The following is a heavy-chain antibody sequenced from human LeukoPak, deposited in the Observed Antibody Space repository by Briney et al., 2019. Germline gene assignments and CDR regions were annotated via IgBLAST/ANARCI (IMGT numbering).Heavy chain of an antibody. CDR2: IWYDASKK. Sequence: GGSLRLSCAASGFSFSTYGFHWVRQAPGKGREWVAMIWYDASKKYFADSVKGRFTISRDNSNITLYLEMNSLRGEDRAVFYCARDPPKASGSYFIGGPDYWGQGTPVTVSS. CDR3: ARDPPKASGSYFIGGPDY. CDR1: GFSFSTYG. J-gene: IGHJ4*02. V-gene: IGHV3-33*01. D-gene: IGHD3-10*01.